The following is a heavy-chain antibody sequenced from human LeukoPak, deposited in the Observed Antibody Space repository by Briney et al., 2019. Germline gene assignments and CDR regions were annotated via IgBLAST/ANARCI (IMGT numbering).Heavy chain of an antibody. D-gene: IGHD6-19*01. CDR2: ISSSSSYI. CDR1: GFSFSSYG. J-gene: IGHJ4*02. Sequence: GGSLRLSCAASGFSFSSYGMNWVRQAPGKGLEWVSSISSSSSYIYYADSVKGRFTISRDNAKNSLYLQMNSLRAEDTAVYYCASLEIAVAGIAGYWGQGTLVTVSS. V-gene: IGHV3-21*04. CDR3: ASLEIAVAGIAGY.